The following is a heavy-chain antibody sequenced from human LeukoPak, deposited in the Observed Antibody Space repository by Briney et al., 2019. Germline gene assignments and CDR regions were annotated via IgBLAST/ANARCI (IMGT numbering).Heavy chain of an antibody. CDR1: GGSISSNY. V-gene: IGHV4-59*01. CDR3: TRSPGPTPYYFDY. D-gene: IGHD4-23*01. CDR2: VDYRGST. J-gene: IGHJ4*02. Sequence: PSETLSLTCTVSGGSISSNYWSWIRQPPGKGLEWIGNVDYRGSTNYNPSLKSRVTISLDSSKIQISLKLSSVTAADTAVYYYTRSPGPTPYYFDYWGQGTLVSVSS.